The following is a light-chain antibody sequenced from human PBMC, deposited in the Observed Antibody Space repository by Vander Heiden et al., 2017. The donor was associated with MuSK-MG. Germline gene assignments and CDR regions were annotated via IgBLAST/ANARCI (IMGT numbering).Light chain of an antibody. J-gene: IGKJ4*01. V-gene: IGKV4-1*01. CDR2: WAS. Sequence: DSVMTQSPDSLTVSLVERATINCKSSQSLLYSFNNKNYLAWYQQKPGQPPKLLTYWASTRESGVPARFSGSGSGTDFTLTITSLQAEDVAVYYCQQDVGAPFTFGGGTKVDLK. CDR3: QQDVGAPFT. CDR1: QSLLYSFNNKNY.